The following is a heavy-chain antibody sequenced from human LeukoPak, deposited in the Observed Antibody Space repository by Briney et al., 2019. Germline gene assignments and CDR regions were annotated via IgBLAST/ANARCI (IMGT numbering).Heavy chain of an antibody. CDR2: IDASDSYT. Sequence: GESLRISCKGSGYSFTNYRISWVRHMPGRGLEWMGWIDASDSYTNYSPSFQGHVTISADKSSSTAYLQWSGLKASDTAIYYCARHVLYSYGPQWWFDPWGQGTLVTVSS. CDR3: ARHVLYSYGPQWWFDP. J-gene: IGHJ5*02. CDR1: GYSFTNYR. D-gene: IGHD5-18*01. V-gene: IGHV5-10-1*01.